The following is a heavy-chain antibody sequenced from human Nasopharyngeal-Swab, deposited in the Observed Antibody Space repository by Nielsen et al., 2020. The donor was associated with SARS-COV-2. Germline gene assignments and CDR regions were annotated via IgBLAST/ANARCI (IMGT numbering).Heavy chain of an antibody. Sequence: GGSLRLSCAASGFTFSTYGMHWVRQAPGKGLEWVAFIWYDGSNKYYGDSVKGRFTISRDNSKNTLYLQMNSLRAEDTAVYYCARTAAIRGYAFDIWGQGTMVTVSS. D-gene: IGHD2-2*02. CDR1: GFTFSTYG. CDR2: IWYDGSNK. CDR3: ARTAAIRGYAFDI. J-gene: IGHJ3*02. V-gene: IGHV3-30*02.